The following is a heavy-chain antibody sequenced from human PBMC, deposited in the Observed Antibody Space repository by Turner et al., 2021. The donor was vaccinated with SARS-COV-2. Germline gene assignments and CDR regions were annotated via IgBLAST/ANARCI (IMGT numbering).Heavy chain of an antibody. J-gene: IGHJ4*02. CDR3: ATDYAIVEATLLDY. CDR2: FDPEDGET. CDR1: GYTLIELS. Sequence: QVQLVPSGAEVKKPGASVKVSCLVSGYTLIELSMHWVRQAPGKGLEWMGGFDPEDGETSYAQKFQGRVTMTEDTSTDTAYMELSSLRSEDTAVYYCATDYAIVEATLLDYWGQGTLVTVSS. D-gene: IGHD1-26*01. V-gene: IGHV1-24*01.